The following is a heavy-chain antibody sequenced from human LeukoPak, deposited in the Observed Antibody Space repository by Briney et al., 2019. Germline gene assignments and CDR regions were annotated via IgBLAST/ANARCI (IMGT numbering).Heavy chain of an antibody. CDR1: GFTFSSYA. V-gene: IGHV3-21*01. D-gene: IGHD3-22*01. CDR3: ASRPYDNSGYYYV. J-gene: IGHJ4*02. Sequence: GGSLRLSCAASGFTFSSYAMSWVRQAPGKGLEWVSSISGSSNYIYYAESVKGRFTISRDNAKNSLFLQMNSLRAEDTAVYYCASRPYDNSGYYYVWGQGTLVTVSS. CDR2: ISGSSNYI.